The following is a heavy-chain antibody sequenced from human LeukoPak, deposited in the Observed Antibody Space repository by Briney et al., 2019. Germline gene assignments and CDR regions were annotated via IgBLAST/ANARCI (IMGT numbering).Heavy chain of an antibody. V-gene: IGHV1-18*01. CDR2: ISAYNSNT. CDR3: ARDQQWLEPARHGFDY. CDR1: GYTFTSNG. Sequence: GASVKVSCKASGYTFTSNGISWVRQVPGQGLEWMGWISAYNSNTNYAQKFQGRVTMTTDTSTSAAYMELRSLTSDDTAVYYCARDQQWLEPARHGFDYWGQGTLVTVSS. D-gene: IGHD6-19*01. J-gene: IGHJ4*02.